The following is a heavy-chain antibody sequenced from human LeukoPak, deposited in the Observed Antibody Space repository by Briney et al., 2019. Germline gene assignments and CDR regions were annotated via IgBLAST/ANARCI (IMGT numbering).Heavy chain of an antibody. CDR3: ARGSPPRRNYDSRGYYSYYFDY. CDR1: GYTFTSYG. Sequence: GASVKVSCKASGYTFTSYGISWVRQAPGQGLEWMGWISAYNGNTHYAQKLQGRVTMTTDTSTSTVYMGLRSLRSDDTAVYYCARGSPPRRNYDSRGYYSYYFDYWGQGTLVTVSS. J-gene: IGHJ4*02. D-gene: IGHD3-22*01. V-gene: IGHV1-18*01. CDR2: ISAYNGNT.